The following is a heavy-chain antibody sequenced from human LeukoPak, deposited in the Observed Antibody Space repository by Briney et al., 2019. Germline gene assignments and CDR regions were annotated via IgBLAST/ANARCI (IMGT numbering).Heavy chain of an antibody. Sequence: GGSLRLSCAVSGFPFTNAWMRWVRQAPGKGLEWVGRILGEGDRGATDYAAPVKGRFTISRDNSKNMLYLQMNSLKAEDTAMYYCTTVHWGNYWGQGTLVTVSS. D-gene: IGHD3-16*01. CDR2: ILGEGDRGAT. J-gene: IGHJ4*02. V-gene: IGHV3-15*01. CDR3: TTVHWGNY. CDR1: GFPFTNAW.